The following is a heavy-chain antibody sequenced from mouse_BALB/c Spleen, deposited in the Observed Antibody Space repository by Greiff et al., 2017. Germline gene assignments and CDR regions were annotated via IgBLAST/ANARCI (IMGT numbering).Heavy chain of an antibody. CDR2: IDPETGGT. V-gene: IGHV1-15*01. J-gene: IGHJ4*01. CDR3: TRSRSGYVMDY. Sequence: QVQLQQSGAELVRPGASVTLSCKASGYTFTDYEMHWVKQTPVHGLEWIGAIDPETGGTAYNQKFKGKATLTADKSSSTAYMELRSLTSEDSAVYYCTRSRSGYVMDYWGQGTSVTVSS. CDR1: GYTFTDYE. D-gene: IGHD3-1*01.